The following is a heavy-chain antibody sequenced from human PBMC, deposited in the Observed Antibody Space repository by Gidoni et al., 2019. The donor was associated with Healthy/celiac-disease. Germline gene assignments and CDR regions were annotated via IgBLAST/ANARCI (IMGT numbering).Heavy chain of an antibody. CDR3: AREDDGIHYYYYGMDV. J-gene: IGHJ6*02. V-gene: IGHV1-2*06. CDR2: INPNSGGT. CDR1: GYTFTGYY. D-gene: IGHD1-1*01. Sequence: GYTFTGYYMHWVRQAPGQGLEWMGRINPNSGGTNYAQKFQGRVTMTRDTSISTAYMELSRLRSDDTAVYYCAREDDGIHYYYYGMDVWGQGTTVTVSS.